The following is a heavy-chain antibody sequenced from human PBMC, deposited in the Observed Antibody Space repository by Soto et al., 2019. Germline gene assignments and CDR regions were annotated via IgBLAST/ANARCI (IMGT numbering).Heavy chain of an antibody. V-gene: IGHV4-39*01. Sequence: SETLSLTCTVSGGSISSSSYYWGWIRQPPGKGLEWIGSIYYSGSTYYNPSLKSRVTISVDTSKNQFSLKLSSVTAADTAVYYCARIITMVRGVIIWRTPSFDYWGQGTLVTVSS. D-gene: IGHD3-10*01. CDR2: IYYSGST. CDR1: GGSISSSSYY. J-gene: IGHJ4*02. CDR3: ARIITMVRGVIIWRTPSFDY.